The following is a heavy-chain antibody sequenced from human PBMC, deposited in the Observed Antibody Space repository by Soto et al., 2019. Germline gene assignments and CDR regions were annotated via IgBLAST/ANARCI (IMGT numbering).Heavy chain of an antibody. CDR1: GFTFSSYA. CDR2: ISYDGSNK. Sequence: QVQLVESGGGVLQPGRSLRLSCAASGFTFSSYAMHWVRQAPGKGLEWVAVISYDGSNKYYADSVKGRFTISRDNSKNTLYLQMNSLRAEDTAVYYCARDPDYDFWGHFDYWGQGPLVTVSS. J-gene: IGHJ4*02. CDR3: ARDPDYDFWGHFDY. V-gene: IGHV3-30-3*01. D-gene: IGHD3-3*01.